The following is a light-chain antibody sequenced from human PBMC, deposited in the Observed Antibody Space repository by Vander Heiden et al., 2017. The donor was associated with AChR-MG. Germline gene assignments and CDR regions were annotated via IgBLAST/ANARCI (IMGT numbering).Light chain of an antibody. J-gene: IGLJ3*02. V-gene: IGLV3-21*04. CDR1: NIARKR. Sequence: SYVLTQPPSVSVAPGKTAGIACEGDNIARKRVYWFQQRPGQAPILVISYDSDRPSGTPERFSGSNSGNRAILTISRVEAGDEADYYCQVWDSRTNHWVFGGGTKLTVL. CDR3: QVWDSRTNHWV. CDR2: YDS.